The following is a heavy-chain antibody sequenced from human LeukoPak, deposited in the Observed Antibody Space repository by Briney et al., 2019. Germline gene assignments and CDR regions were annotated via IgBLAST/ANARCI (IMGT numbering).Heavy chain of an antibody. CDR2: IYPGVSDT. Sequence: GESLKIPCKGSGYNFTSYWIAWVRQMPGKGLEWMGIIYPGVSDTRYSPSFQGQVTISADKSITTAYLQWSSLKASDTAMYYCARRDPLGGATDYWGQGTLVTVSS. D-gene: IGHD1-26*01. J-gene: IGHJ4*02. CDR1: GYNFTSYW. CDR3: ARRDPLGGATDY. V-gene: IGHV5-51*01.